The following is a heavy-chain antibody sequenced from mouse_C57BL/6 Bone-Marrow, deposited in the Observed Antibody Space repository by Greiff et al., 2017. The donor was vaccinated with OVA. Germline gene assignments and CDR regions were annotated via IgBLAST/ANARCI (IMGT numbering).Heavy chain of an antibody. CDR3: ARDYREGWFAY. CDR2: INPNNGGT. J-gene: IGHJ3*01. Sequence: EVQLQQSGPELVKPGASVKISCKASGYTFTDYYMNWVKQSPGKSLEWIGDINPNNGGTSYNQKFKGKATLTVDKSSSTAYMELRSLTSEDAAVYYCARDYREGWFAYWGQGTLVTVSA. D-gene: IGHD2-14*01. V-gene: IGHV1-26*01. CDR1: GYTFTDYY.